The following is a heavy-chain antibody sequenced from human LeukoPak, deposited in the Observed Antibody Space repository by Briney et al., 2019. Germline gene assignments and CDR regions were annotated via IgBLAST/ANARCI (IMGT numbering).Heavy chain of an antibody. Sequence: GGSLRLSCAASGFTFSSYGMHWVRQAPGKGLEWVAVISYDGSNKYYADSVKGRFTISRDNSKNTLYLQMNSPRAEDTAVYYCAKEWFGESYFDYWGQGTLVTVSS. CDR1: GFTFSSYG. CDR2: ISYDGSNK. J-gene: IGHJ4*02. CDR3: AKEWFGESYFDY. D-gene: IGHD3-10*01. V-gene: IGHV3-30*18.